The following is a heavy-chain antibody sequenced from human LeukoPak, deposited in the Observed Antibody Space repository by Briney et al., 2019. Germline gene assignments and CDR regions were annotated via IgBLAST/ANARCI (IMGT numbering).Heavy chain of an antibody. V-gene: IGHV1-58*02. CDR2: IVVGSGNT. CDR3: AAGASPHDAFDI. J-gene: IGHJ3*02. Sequence: SVKVSCKASGFTFTSSAMQWVRQARGQRLEWIGWIVVGSGNTNYAQKFQERVTITRDMSTSTAYMELSSLRSEDTAVYYCAAGASPHDAFDIWGQGTMVTVPS. D-gene: IGHD3-16*01. CDR1: GFTFTSSA.